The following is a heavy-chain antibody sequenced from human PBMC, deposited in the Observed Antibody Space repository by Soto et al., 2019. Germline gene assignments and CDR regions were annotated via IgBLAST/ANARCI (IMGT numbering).Heavy chain of an antibody. CDR1: GFTFSSYW. J-gene: IGHJ1*01. D-gene: IGHD6-13*01. Sequence: GGSLRLSCAASGFTFSSYWMSWVRQAPGKGLEWVANIKQDGSEKYYVDSVKGRFTISRDNAKNSLYLQMNSLRAEDTAVYYCARDLQDWVAAAGTKYFQHWGQGTLVTVSS. CDR3: ARDLQDWVAAAGTKYFQH. V-gene: IGHV3-7*01. CDR2: IKQDGSEK.